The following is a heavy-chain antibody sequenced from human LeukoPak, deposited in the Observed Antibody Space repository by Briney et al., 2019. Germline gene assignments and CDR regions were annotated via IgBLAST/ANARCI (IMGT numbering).Heavy chain of an antibody. J-gene: IGHJ4*02. V-gene: IGHV4-4*08. Sequence: SETLSLTCTVSVGSINNYYWSWIRQPAGKGLEWIGHIYSRGSTNYNPSLKSRVTISVDTSKNQFSLKLSSVTAADTAVYYCARRHRPKYSSGWYEKYYSDYWGQGTLVTVSS. D-gene: IGHD6-19*01. CDR1: VGSINNYY. CDR3: ARRHRPKYSSGWYEKYYSDY. CDR2: IYSRGST.